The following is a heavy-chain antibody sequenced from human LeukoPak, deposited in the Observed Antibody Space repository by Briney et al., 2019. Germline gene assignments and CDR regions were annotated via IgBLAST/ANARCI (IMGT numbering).Heavy chain of an antibody. J-gene: IGHJ4*02. CDR2: ISGSGGST. Sequence: PGGPLRLSCAASGFTFSNYGMSWVRQAPGKGLEWVSAISGSGGSTYYADSVKGRFTISRDNSKNTLYLQMNSLRAEDTAVYYCAKDGTRSVFWNRKYYFDYWGQGTLVTVSS. V-gene: IGHV3-23*01. CDR3: AKDGTRSVFWNRKYYFDY. CDR1: GFTFSNYG. D-gene: IGHD1-1*01.